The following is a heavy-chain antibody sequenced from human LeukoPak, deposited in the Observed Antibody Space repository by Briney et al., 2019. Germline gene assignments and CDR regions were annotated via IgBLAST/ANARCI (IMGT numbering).Heavy chain of an antibody. CDR1: GFTFSSYA. CDR3: AKDLTRSSGGFDY. Sequence: GGSLRLSCAASGFTFSSYAMTWVRQAPGKGLEWVSAMTSGGGTYYADSVKGRFTISRDNSKNTVYLQMNSLRAEDTAVYYCAKDLTRSSGGFDYWGQGTLVTASS. J-gene: IGHJ4*02. V-gene: IGHV3-23*01. D-gene: IGHD6-6*01. CDR2: MTSGGGT.